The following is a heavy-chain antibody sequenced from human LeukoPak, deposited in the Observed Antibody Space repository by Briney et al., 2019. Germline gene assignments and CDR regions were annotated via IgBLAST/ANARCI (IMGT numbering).Heavy chain of an antibody. Sequence: GGSLRLSCSGSGLTLSTYAMHWVRQAPGKGLEYVSAIATDGGGTYYADSVKGRFTISRDKSKNTLYLRMRSLRAEDTAVYYCMTRDTSGYWGQGTLVTVSP. J-gene: IGHJ4*02. CDR1: GLTLSTYA. CDR3: MTRDTSGY. CDR2: IATDGGGT. D-gene: IGHD3-10*01. V-gene: IGHV3-64D*09.